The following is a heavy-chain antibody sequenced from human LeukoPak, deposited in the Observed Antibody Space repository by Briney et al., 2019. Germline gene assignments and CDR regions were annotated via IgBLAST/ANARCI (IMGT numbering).Heavy chain of an antibody. Sequence: PGGSLRLSCSASGFTVSGKYMTWVRQAPGKGLELVSVIYDGDRSSYADSVKGRFSISRDRSRNTLYLQMNSLRAEDTAVYYCARAGGDSWGQFDHWGQGILVTVSS. CDR3: ARAGGDSWGQFDH. CDR2: IYDGDRS. J-gene: IGHJ4*02. D-gene: IGHD2-21*02. V-gene: IGHV3-53*01. CDR1: GFTVSGKY.